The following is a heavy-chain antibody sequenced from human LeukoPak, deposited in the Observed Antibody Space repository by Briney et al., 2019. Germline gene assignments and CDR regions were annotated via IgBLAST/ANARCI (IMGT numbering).Heavy chain of an antibody. J-gene: IGHJ4*02. CDR2: THPGNSET. V-gene: IGHV5-51*01. D-gene: IGHD6-13*01. CDR1: GYSFSSYW. Sequence: GESLKISCKGSGYSFSSYWIAWVRQMPGKGLEWMGITHPGNSETTYNPSFQGQVTMSADKSISTAYLQWSSLEASDTAMYYCARRLSSIAAAAANDYWGQGTLVTVSS. CDR3: ARRLSSIAAAAANDY.